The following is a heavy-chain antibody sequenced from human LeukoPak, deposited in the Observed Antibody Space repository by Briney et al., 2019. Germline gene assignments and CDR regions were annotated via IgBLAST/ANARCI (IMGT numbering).Heavy chain of an antibody. CDR3: ARVVGIAVVPGATEDNYFDP. V-gene: IGHV4-34*01. CDR2: INESGDT. D-gene: IGHD2-2*01. J-gene: IGHJ5*02. CDR1: GGSFSNYF. Sequence: SDTLSLTCGVYGGSFSNYFWTWIRPSPAKGLEWVGEINESGDTEYNPSLTRRANIAIDTSRSQFSLTLSSVTAADTAMYYCARVVGIAVVPGATEDNYFDPWGQGTQVTVSS.